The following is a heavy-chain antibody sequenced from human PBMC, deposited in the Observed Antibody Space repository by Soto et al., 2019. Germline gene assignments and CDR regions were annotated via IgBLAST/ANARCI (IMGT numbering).Heavy chain of an antibody. CDR3: ASQYSSGWYFFDY. D-gene: IGHD6-19*01. CDR1: GYTFTSYY. Sequence: ASVKVSCKASGYTFTSYYMHWVRQAPGQGLEWMGIINPSGGRTSYAQKFQGRVTMTRDTSTSTVYMELSSLRSEDTAVYYCASQYSSGWYFFDYWGQGTLVTVSS. CDR2: INPSGGRT. V-gene: IGHV1-46*01. J-gene: IGHJ4*02.